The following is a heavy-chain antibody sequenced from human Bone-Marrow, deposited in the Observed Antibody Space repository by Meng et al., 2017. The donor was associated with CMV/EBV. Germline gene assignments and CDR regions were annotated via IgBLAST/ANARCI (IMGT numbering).Heavy chain of an antibody. CDR3: SSQEGGTSRAN. Sequence: SETLPLTCAVYGGSFSGYYWTWIRQPPGKGLEWIGEINHTGSTNYNPSLKSRVTISVDTSKNQFSLTLNSVTAADTAIYYCSSQEGGTSRANWGQGTLVTVSS. D-gene: IGHD3-16*01. CDR2: INHTGST. V-gene: IGHV4-34*01. CDR1: GGSFSGYY. J-gene: IGHJ4*02.